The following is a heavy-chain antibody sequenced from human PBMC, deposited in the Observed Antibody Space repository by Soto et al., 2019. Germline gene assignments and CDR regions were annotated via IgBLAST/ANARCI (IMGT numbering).Heavy chain of an antibody. CDR2: IIPIYGTS. CDR3: ATGTREGYNYWYFDL. J-gene: IGHJ2*01. CDR1: GGTFGKFA. D-gene: IGHD2-2*02. V-gene: IGHV1-69*01. Sequence: QVQLVQSGAELKKPGSSVKVSCKASGGTFGKFAISWVRQAPGQGPMWVAGIIPIYGTSNYADDFRGRIALTADESTATANLELSSLRSEDSAIYYCATGTREGYNYWYFDLWGRGTLVTVSS.